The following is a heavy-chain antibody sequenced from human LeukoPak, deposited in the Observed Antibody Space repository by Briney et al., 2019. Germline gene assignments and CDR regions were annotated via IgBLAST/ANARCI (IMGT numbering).Heavy chain of an antibody. CDR2: IYYSGST. V-gene: IGHV4-59*01. CDR3: ARSEDGILDC. J-gene: IGHJ4*02. CDR1: GGSISSYY. D-gene: IGHD1-1*01. Sequence: SETLSLTCTVSGGSISSYYWSWIRQPPGKGLEWIGYIYYSGSTNYNPSLKSRVTISVDTSKNQFSLKLSSVTAADTAVYYCARSEDGILDCWGQGTLVTVSS.